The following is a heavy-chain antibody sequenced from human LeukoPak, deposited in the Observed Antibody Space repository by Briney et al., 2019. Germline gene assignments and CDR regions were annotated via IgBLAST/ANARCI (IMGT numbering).Heavy chain of an antibody. CDR3: ASGRPLGFDY. CDR2: IYYSGTT. CDR1: GGSISSYY. D-gene: IGHD1-26*01. V-gene: IGHV4-59*01. Sequence: SSETLPLTCTVSGGSISSYYWTWIRQPPGKGLEWIGYIYYSGTTNYNPSLKSRVTISVDTSKNQFSLKLSSVTAADTAVYYCASGRPLGFDYWGQGTLVTVSS. J-gene: IGHJ4*02.